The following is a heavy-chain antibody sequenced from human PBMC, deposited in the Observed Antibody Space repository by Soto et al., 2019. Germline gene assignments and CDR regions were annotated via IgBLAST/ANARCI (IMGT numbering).Heavy chain of an antibody. CDR2: ISYDGSNK. V-gene: IGHV3-30-3*01. CDR1: GFTFSSYA. J-gene: IGHJ6*02. Sequence: QVQLVESGGGVVQPGRSLRLSCAASGFTFSSYAMHWVRQAPGKGLEWGAVISYDGSNKYYADSVKGRFTISRDNSKNTLYLQINSLRAEDTAVYYCARDYYRFNSGYGFSMDVWGQGTTVTVSS. D-gene: IGHD5-12*01. CDR3: ARDYYRFNSGYGFSMDV.